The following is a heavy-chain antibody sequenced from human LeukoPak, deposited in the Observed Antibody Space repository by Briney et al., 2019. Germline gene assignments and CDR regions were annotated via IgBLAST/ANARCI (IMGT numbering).Heavy chain of an antibody. CDR2: ISYDGSNK. D-gene: IGHD3-10*01. V-gene: IGHV3-30*18. Sequence: GGSLRLSCAASGFTFSSYAMSWVRQAPGKGLEWVALISYDGSNKYYADTVKGRFTISRDNSKNTLYLQMNSLRAEDTAVYYCANENYYGSGSYPDYWGQGTLVTVSS. CDR3: ANENYYGSGSYPDY. CDR1: GFTFSSYA. J-gene: IGHJ4*02.